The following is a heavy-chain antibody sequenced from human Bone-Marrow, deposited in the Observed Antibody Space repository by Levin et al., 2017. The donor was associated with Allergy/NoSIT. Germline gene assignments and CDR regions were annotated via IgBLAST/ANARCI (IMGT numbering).Heavy chain of an antibody. CDR2: IYYSGST. CDR3: ATVLPTAPNDAFNI. J-gene: IGHJ3*02. Sequence: LRLSCSVSGGSINSDDFYWSWVRQHPGKGLEWIGYIYYSGSTYYNPSLKIRVIISVDTSKNQLSLKLNSVTAADTAVYFCATVLPTAPNDAFNIWGQGTMVTVSS. CDR1: GGSINSDDFY. D-gene: IGHD1-1*01. V-gene: IGHV4-31*03.